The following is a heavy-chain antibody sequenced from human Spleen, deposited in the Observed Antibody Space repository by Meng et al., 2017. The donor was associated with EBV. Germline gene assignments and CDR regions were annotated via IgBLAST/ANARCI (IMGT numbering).Heavy chain of an antibody. CDR1: RGFIPSGDW. CDR2: IHHSGGT. D-gene: IGHD6-6*01. Sequence: QVQLRESGPGLVRPSGALPLTCAVSRGFIPSGDWWSWVRQSPGKGLEWIGEIHHSGGTSYNPSLKSRVTISLDMSKDQFSLRLSSVTAADTAVYYCARDRGAQYSGWFDPWGPGTLVTVSS. V-gene: IGHV4-4*02. J-gene: IGHJ5*02. CDR3: ARDRGAQYSGWFDP.